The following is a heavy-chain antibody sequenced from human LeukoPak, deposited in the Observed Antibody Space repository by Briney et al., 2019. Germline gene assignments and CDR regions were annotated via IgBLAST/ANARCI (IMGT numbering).Heavy chain of an antibody. D-gene: IGHD6-13*01. CDR3: ARVQQLVRGANWFDP. V-gene: IGHV1-69*05. Sequence: SVKVSCKASGGTFSSYAISWVRQAPGQGLEGMGGIIPIFGTANYAQKFQGRVTITTDESTSTAYMELSSLRSEDTAVYYCARVQQLVRGANWFDPWGQGTLVTVSS. CDR1: GGTFSSYA. CDR2: IIPIFGTA. J-gene: IGHJ5*02.